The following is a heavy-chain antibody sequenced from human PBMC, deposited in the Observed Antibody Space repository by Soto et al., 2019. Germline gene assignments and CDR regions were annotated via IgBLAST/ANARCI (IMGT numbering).Heavy chain of an antibody. Sequence: EVQLVESGGGLVQPGGSLRLSCAASGFTLSSYWMHWVRQAPGKGLVWVSRINSDGSRTNYADSVKGRFTISRDNAKNTLYLQMNSLRAEDTALYFCARGLLRECYYTLGFWGQGTVVTVSS. J-gene: IGHJ4*02. CDR2: INSDGSRT. V-gene: IGHV3-74*01. CDR3: ARGLLRECYYTLGF. D-gene: IGHD3-22*01. CDR1: GFTLSSYW.